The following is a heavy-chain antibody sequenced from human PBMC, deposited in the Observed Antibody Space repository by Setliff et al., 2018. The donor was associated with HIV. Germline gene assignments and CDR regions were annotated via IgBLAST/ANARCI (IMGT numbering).Heavy chain of an antibody. J-gene: IGHJ5*02. CDR2: IYHSGST. D-gene: IGHD4-4*01. V-gene: IGHV4-4*02. CDR3: ARGRMATVLIRNWIDP. Sequence: KTSETLSLTCAVSGGSISSNWWSWVRQSPGKGLEWIGEIYHSGSTHYNPSLQSRVTISVDKSKSQFSLKLSSVTAADTAMYYCARGRMATVLIRNWIDPWGQGSLVTVSS. CDR1: GGSISSNW.